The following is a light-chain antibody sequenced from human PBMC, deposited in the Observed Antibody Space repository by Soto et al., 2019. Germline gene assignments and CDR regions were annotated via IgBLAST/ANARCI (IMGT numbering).Light chain of an antibody. CDR2: KAS. CDR3: QHYNSYSEA. CDR1: QTISSW. Sequence: DIQMTQSPSTLSGSVGDRVTITCRASQTISSWLAWYQQKPGKAPKLLIYKASTLKSGVPSRFSGSGSGTELTPTISSLQPDDFATYYCQHYNSYSEAFGQGTKV. J-gene: IGKJ1*01. V-gene: IGKV1-5*03.